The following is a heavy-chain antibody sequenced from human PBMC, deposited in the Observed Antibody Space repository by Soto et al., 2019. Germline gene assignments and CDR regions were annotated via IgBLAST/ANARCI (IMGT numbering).Heavy chain of an antibody. V-gene: IGHV1-2*02. CDR1: GYTFTGYY. J-gene: IGHJ4*02. CDR3: ARVSPRMGALPTY. D-gene: IGHD1-26*01. Sequence: ASVKVSCKASGYTFTGYYIHWVRQAPGQGLEWMGWINPKSGDTNYAQKFQGRVSMTRDTSITTAYMEVSRLKSDDTAVYYCARVSPRMGALPTYWGQGTLVTVSS. CDR2: INPKSGDT.